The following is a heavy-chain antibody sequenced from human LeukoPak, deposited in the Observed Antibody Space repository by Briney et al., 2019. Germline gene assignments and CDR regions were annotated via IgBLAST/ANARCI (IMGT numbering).Heavy chain of an antibody. CDR3: ARVSGLVVRGVITYYYYYGMDV. J-gene: IGHJ6*02. Sequence: SQTLSLTCTISGGSLSSGDYYWSWIRQPTGKGLEWIGYIYYSGSTYYNPSLKSRVTISVDTSKNQFSLKLSSVTAADTAVYYCARVSGLVVRGVITYYYYYGMDVWGQGTTVTVSS. V-gene: IGHV4-30-4*01. CDR1: GGSLSSGDYY. CDR2: IYYSGST. D-gene: IGHD3-10*01.